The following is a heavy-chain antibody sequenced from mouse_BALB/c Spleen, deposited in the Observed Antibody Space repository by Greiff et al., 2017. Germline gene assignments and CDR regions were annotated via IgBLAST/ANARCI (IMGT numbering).Heavy chain of an antibody. V-gene: IGHV5-6-4*01. CDR2: ISSGGSYT. Sequence: EVQLVESGGGLVKPGGSLKLSCAASGFTFSSYTMSWVRQTPEKRLEWVATISSGGSYTYYPDSVKGRFTISRDNAKNTLYLQMSSLKSEDTAMYYCTRDGTMITQYYFDYWGQGTTLTVSS. CDR1: GFTFSSYT. CDR3: TRDGTMITQYYFDY. J-gene: IGHJ2*01. D-gene: IGHD2-4*01.